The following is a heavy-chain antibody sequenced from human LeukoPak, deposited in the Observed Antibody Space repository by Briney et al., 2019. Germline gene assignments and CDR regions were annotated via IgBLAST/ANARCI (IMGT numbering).Heavy chain of an antibody. J-gene: IGHJ3*02. V-gene: IGHV3-48*01. CDR3: ARDLFHMVRSDAFDI. D-gene: IGHD3-10*01. CDR2: ISSSSSTI. Sequence: GGSLRLSCAASGFTFSNAWMSWVRQAPGKGLEWVSYISSSSSTICYADSVKGRFTISRDNAKNSLYLQMNSLRAEDTAVYYCARDLFHMVRSDAFDIWGQGTMVTVSS. CDR1: GFTFSNAW.